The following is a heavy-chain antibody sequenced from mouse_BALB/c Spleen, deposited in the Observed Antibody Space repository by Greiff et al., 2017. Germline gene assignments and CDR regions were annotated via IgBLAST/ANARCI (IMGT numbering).Heavy chain of an antibody. V-gene: IGHV5-6-4*01. D-gene: IGHD1-2*01. CDR1: GFTFSSYT. CDR2: ISSGGSYT. Sequence: VQGVESGGGLVKPGGSLKLSCAASGFTFSSYTMSWVRQTPEKRLEWVATISSGGSYTYYPDSVKGRFTISRDNAKNTLYLQMSSLKSEDTAMYYCTRDITTARGSFDYWGQGTTLTVSS. CDR3: TRDITTARGSFDY. J-gene: IGHJ2*01.